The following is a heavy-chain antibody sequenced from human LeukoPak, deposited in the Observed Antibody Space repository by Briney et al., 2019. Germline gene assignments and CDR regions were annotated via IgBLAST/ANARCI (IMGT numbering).Heavy chain of an antibody. J-gene: IGHJ4*02. V-gene: IGHV4-61*01. CDR1: GGSVSSGTYY. CDR2: ISYRGST. D-gene: IGHD4/OR15-4a*01. CDR3: ASGTNSAYFDS. Sequence: PSETLSLTCTVSGGSVSSGTYYCSWIRQPPGKTLEWIGFISYRGSTDSNPSLKTRVTISTDTSKNQFSLKLRSLTAADTAVYYCASGTNSAYFDSWGQGTLVTVSS.